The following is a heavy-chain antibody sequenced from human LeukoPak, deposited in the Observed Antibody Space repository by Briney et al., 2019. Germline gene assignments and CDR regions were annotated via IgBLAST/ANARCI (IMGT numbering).Heavy chain of an antibody. V-gene: IGHV1-69*05. CDR3: ARNQTFGDSSWSWFDP. Sequence: SVKASCKASGGTFSSYVISWVRQAPGQGLEWMGGINPIFGTPFYAQRFQGRVTITMDGSTSTAYMELSSLRAEDTAVYYCARNQTFGDSSWSWFDPWGQGTLDTVSS. CDR1: GGTFSSYV. CDR2: INPIFGTP. J-gene: IGHJ5*02. D-gene: IGHD4-17*01.